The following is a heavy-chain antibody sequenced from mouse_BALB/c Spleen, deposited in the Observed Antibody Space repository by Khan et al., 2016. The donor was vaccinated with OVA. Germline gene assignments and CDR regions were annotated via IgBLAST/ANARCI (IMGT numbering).Heavy chain of an antibody. V-gene: IGHV1-77*01. CDR2: ISPGSGDT. J-gene: IGHJ3*01. Sequence: QVQLQQSGAELARPGASVKLSCKASGYTFTDYYINWVKQRTGQGLEWIGEISPGSGDTYYNERFKGKATLTADKSSSTAYMQLSSLTSEASAVDFWASKNYFGHTLAYWGQGTLVTVSA. CDR3: ASKNYFGHTLAY. CDR1: GYTFTDYY. D-gene: IGHD1-2*01.